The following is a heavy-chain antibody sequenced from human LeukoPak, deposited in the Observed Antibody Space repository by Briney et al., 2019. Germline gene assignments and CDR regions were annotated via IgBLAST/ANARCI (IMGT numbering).Heavy chain of an antibody. D-gene: IGHD6-6*01. Sequence: GGSLRLSCAASGFTFSSYGMHWVRQAPGKGLEWVAFIRYDGSNKYYADSVKGRFTISRDNAKNSLYLQMNSLRAEDTAVYYCARVARVEVSSIAARPPDYWGQGTLVTVSS. J-gene: IGHJ4*02. V-gene: IGHV3-30*02. CDR3: ARVARVEVSSIAARPPDY. CDR1: GFTFSSYG. CDR2: IRYDGSNK.